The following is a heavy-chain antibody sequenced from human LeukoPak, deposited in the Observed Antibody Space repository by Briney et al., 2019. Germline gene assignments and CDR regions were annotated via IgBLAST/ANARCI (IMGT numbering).Heavy chain of an antibody. CDR2: INHSGST. D-gene: IGHD3-10*01. J-gene: IGHJ4*02. V-gene: IGHV4-34*01. CDR3: ARGPGALLH. Sequence: SETLSLTCAVYGGSFSGYYWSWIRQPPGKGLEWIGEINHSGSTNYNPSLKSRVTISVDTSKNQFSLKLSSVTAADTAVYYCARGPGALLHWGQGILVTVSS. CDR1: GGSFSGYY.